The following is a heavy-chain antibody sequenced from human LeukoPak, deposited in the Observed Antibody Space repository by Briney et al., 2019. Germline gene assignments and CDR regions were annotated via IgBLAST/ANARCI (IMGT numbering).Heavy chain of an antibody. CDR2: ITGSGAGT. CDR1: GFTFRSYA. V-gene: IGHV3-23*01. Sequence: PGGSLRLSCAASGFTFRSYAMSWFRQAPGKGLVWVSAITGSGAGTYYADPVKGRSTISRDNSKNTLYLQMNSLRAEDTAVYYCAKDRLLPLDYFDYWGQGTLVTVSS. J-gene: IGHJ4*02. CDR3: AKDRLLPLDYFDY. D-gene: IGHD2-15*01.